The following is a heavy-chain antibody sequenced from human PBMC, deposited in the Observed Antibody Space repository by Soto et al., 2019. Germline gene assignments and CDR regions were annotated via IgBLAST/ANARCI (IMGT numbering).Heavy chain of an antibody. V-gene: IGHV1-69*09. CDR1: GIMSSGYG. CDR2: INPILDST. CDR3: ATMKRARLDS. J-gene: IGHJ4*02. D-gene: IGHD6-25*01. Sequence: QAQVVQSGPAMKEPGSSVKVSCRASGIMSSGYGFSWVRKAPGQGLEWVGMINPILDSTHYAQNLQGRVSLSVDKSRDTAYLEVTSLRLEDTAIYFCATMKRARLDSWGRGTVVTVSS.